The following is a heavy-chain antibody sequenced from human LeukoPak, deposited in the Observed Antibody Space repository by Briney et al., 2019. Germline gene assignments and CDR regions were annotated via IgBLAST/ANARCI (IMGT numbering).Heavy chain of an antibody. Sequence: SETLSLTCTVYGESFSGYYWSWIRQPPGKGLEWIGEINHSGSTNYNSSLKSRVTILLDTSKNQFSLNLSSVTAADTAVYYCAKDSPTYYDYVWGSYRPPDYYDSSGPFDYWGQGTLVTVSS. V-gene: IGHV4-34*01. CDR3: AKDSPTYYDYVWGSYRPPDYYDSSGPFDY. D-gene: IGHD3-16*02. J-gene: IGHJ4*02. CDR2: INHSGST. CDR1: GESFSGYY.